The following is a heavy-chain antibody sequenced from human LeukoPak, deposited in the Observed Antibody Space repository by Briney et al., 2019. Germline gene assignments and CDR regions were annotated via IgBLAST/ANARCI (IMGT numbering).Heavy chain of an antibody. Sequence: SGKVSCKASGGTFSSYAISWVRQAPGQGLEWMGGIITIIGTANYAQKFQGRVTITADESTSTAYMELSSLRSEDTAVYYCARRGAGSYDSSGYRDSLVAFDIWGQGTMVTASS. CDR1: GGTFSSYA. D-gene: IGHD3-22*01. CDR2: IITIIGTA. J-gene: IGHJ3*02. V-gene: IGHV1-69*01. CDR3: ARRGAGSYDSSGYRDSLVAFDI.